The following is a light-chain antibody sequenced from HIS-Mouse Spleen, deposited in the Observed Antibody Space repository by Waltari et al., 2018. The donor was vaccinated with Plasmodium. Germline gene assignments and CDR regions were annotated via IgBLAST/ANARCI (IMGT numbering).Light chain of an antibody. CDR2: KDS. Sequence: SYELTQPSSVSVSPGQTARITCSGDVLAKNYARWFQQKPGQATGLVIYKDSERPSGIPERFSGSSSGTTVTLTISGAQVEDEADYYCYSAADNNLVFGGGTKLTVL. J-gene: IGLJ3*02. CDR1: VLAKNY. CDR3: YSAADNNLV. V-gene: IGLV3-27*01.